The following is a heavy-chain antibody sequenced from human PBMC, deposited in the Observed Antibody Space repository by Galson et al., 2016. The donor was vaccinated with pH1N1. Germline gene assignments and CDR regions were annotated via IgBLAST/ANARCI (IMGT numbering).Heavy chain of an antibody. Sequence: QSGAEVKKPGESLKISCKGSGYIFSTFWIGWVRQMPGKGLEWMGIVYPGDSDTRYNPSFKGQVTISVDKSISTAYLQWSSLKASDSAIYFCARHQGSSDDDFVYNMDVWGQGTTVTVSS. CDR2: VYPGDSDT. CDR3: ARHQGSSDDDFVYNMDV. J-gene: IGHJ6*02. V-gene: IGHV5-51*01. D-gene: IGHD6-6*01. CDR1: GYIFSTFW.